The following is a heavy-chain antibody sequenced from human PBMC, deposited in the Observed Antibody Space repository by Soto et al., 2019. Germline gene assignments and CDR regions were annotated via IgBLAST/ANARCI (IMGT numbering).Heavy chain of an antibody. V-gene: IGHV3-74*01. CDR1: GFALRSSW. J-gene: IGHJ5*01. CDR2: INSDGSNT. CDR3: ARDVGGSTWPNHWFES. Sequence: VQLVESGGGLVQPGGALRLSCAASGFALRSSWMHWVRQVPGKGLVWVSRINSDGSNTAYADSVKGRFTISKDHAKNTLYLQMYILGVEDTAVHYCARDVGGSTWPNHWFESWSQGTLVTVSS. D-gene: IGHD1-26*01.